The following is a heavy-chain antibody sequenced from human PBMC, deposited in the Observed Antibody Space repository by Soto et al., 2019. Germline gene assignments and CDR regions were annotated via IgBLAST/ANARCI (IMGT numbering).Heavy chain of an antibody. J-gene: IGHJ4*02. D-gene: IGHD3-16*02. CDR2: ITTSGSTI. Sequence: VQLVESGGGLVQPGGSLRLSCAASGFTFSSYEMNWVRQAPGKGLEWVSYITTSGSTIYYADSVKGRFTISRDNAKNLLYLQMNSLRAEDTAVYYCARGNSPVNVYWGQGTLVTVSS. CDR1: GFTFSSYE. V-gene: IGHV3-48*03. CDR3: ARGNSPVNVY.